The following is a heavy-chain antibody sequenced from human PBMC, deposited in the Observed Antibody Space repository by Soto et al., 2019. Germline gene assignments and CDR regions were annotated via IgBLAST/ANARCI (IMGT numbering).Heavy chain of an antibody. CDR1: GGSINSYY. CDR3: ATAIATRPSASFFYYYGMDV. D-gene: IGHD6-6*01. J-gene: IGHJ6*02. Sequence: PSETLSLTCTVSGGSINSYYWTWIRQPPGKGLEWIGYVYYSGSTNYNPSLKSRVTISIHTSKNQFSLKLSSVTAADTAVYYCATAIATRPSASFFYYYGMDVWRQGTTVTVSS. CDR2: VYYSGST. V-gene: IGHV4-59*01.